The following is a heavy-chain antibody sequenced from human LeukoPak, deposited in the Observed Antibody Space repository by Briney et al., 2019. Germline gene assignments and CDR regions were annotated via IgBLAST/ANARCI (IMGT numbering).Heavy chain of an antibody. J-gene: IGHJ3*02. CDR2: IYYSGST. V-gene: IGHV4-61*01. CDR3: AREALIAYCGGDCYLGAFDI. D-gene: IGHD2-21*02. Sequence: SEILSLTCTVSGGSVSSGSYYWSWIRQPPGKGLEWIGYIYYSGSTNYNPSLKSRVTISVDTSKNQFSLKRSSVTAADTAVYYCAREALIAYCGGDCYLGAFDIWGQGTMVTVSS. CDR1: GGSVSSGSYY.